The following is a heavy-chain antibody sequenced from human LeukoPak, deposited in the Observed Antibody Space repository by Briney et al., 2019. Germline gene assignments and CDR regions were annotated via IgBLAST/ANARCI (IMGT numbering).Heavy chain of an antibody. V-gene: IGHV3-72*01. J-gene: IGHJ6*03. CDR2: TRDKPNSYTT. CDR1: GFTFSDHY. Sequence: TGGSLRLSCAASGFTFSDHYMDWVRQAPGKGLEWVGRTRDKPNSYTTEYAASVKGRFTISRDDSKNSLYLQMNSLKTEDTAVYYCARVTVTTGSYYYYMDVWGKGTTVTVSS. D-gene: IGHD4-17*01. CDR3: ARVTVTTGSYYYYMDV.